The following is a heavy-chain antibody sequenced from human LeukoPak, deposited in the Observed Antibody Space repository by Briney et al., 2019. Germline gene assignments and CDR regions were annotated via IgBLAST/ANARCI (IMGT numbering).Heavy chain of an antibody. J-gene: IGHJ4*02. CDR1: GGSISSYY. V-gene: IGHV4-59*01. CDR3: ARRHVEYSSSSDPYYFDY. Sequence: SETLSLTCTVSGGSISSYYWTWIRQPPGKGLEWIGSLYYSGSINYNPSLKSRVTISVDTSKNQFSLKLSSVTAADTAVYYCARRHVEYSSSSDPYYFDYWGQGTLVTVSS. CDR2: LYYSGSI. D-gene: IGHD6-6*01.